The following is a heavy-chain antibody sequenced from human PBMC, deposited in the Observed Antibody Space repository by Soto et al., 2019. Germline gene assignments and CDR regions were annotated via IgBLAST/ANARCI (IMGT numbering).Heavy chain of an antibody. J-gene: IGHJ6*02. CDR3: AKYSGDFAVYNGLNV. V-gene: IGHV3-23*01. Sequence: VRLLESGGDLVQTGGSLRLSCAASGFSFSTSAMNWVRQAPGKGPEWISLISGSSDVAYYAESVTGRFTSSRDNSKNTLYLQMKRLRVEDTAIYYCAKYSGDFAVYNGLNVWGQGTTVIVSS. CDR2: ISGSSDVA. D-gene: IGHD1-26*01. CDR1: GFSFSTSA.